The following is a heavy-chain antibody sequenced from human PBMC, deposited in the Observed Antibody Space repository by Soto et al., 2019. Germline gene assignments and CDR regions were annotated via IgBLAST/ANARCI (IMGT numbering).Heavy chain of an antibody. CDR3: ARNNDSSSGFAFDI. V-gene: IGHV3-33*01. CDR1: GFTFSSYG. Sequence: GGSLRLSCAASGFTFSSYGMHWVRQAPGKGLEWVAVIWYDGSNKYYADSVKGRFTISRDNSKNTLYLQMNSLRAEDTAVYYCARNNDSSSGFAFDIWGQGTMVTVSS. CDR2: IWYDGSNK. J-gene: IGHJ3*02. D-gene: IGHD6-6*01.